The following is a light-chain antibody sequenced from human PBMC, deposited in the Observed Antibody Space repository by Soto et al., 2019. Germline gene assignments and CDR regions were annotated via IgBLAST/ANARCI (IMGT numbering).Light chain of an antibody. J-gene: IGLJ2*01. CDR2: EVS. V-gene: IGLV2-8*01. CDR1: SSDVGAYKY. Sequence: QSALTQPPSASGSPGQSVTISCTGTSSDVGAYKYVSWYQQYPGKAPKLMIYEVSKRPSGVPDRFSGSKSGNTASLPVSGLQAEDEADYYCTSYVGSHICVFGGGATLTVL. CDR3: TSYVGSHICV.